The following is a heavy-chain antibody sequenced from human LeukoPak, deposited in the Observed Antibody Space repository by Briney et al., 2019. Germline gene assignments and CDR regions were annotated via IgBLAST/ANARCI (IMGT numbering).Heavy chain of an antibody. CDR2: IRSKAYGGTT. CDR1: GFTFGDYA. D-gene: IGHD3-9*01. V-gene: IGHV3-49*03. J-gene: IGHJ4*02. Sequence: GGSLRLSCTASGFTFGDYAMSWFRQAPGKGLEWVGFIRSKAYGGTTEYAASVKGRFTISGDDSKSIAYLQMNSLKTEDTAVYYCTRARGYFDWLSSLYYFDYWGQGTLVTVSS. CDR3: TRARGYFDWLSSLYYFDY.